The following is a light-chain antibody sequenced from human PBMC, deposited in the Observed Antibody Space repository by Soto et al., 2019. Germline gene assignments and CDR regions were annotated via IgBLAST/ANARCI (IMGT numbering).Light chain of an antibody. J-gene: IGLJ3*02. CDR3: ALYLGSGIMV. V-gene: IGLV8-61*01. CDR2: STN. CDR1: SGSVSILPY. Sequence: QTVVTQEPSFSVSPGGTVTLTCGLTSGSVSILPYPSWYQQTPGQTPRTLIYSTNTRSSGVPDRFSGSILGTKAALTITGAQAEDESHYYCALYLGSGIMVFGGGTKLTVL.